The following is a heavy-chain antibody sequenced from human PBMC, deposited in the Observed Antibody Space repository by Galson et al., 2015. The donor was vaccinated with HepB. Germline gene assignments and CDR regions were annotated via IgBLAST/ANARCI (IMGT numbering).Heavy chain of an antibody. J-gene: IGHJ4*02. CDR1: GYSFTSYW. CDR3: ARPRRYYDSSGLDY. D-gene: IGHD3-22*01. Sequence: QSGAEVKEPGESLKISCKTSGYSFTSYWIGWVRQMPGKGLEWMGMIFPGDSDTRYSPSFEGRVTISADKSISTAYLQWSSLKASDTAMYYCARPRRYYDSSGLDYWGQGTLVTVSS. V-gene: IGHV5-51*03. CDR2: IFPGDSDT.